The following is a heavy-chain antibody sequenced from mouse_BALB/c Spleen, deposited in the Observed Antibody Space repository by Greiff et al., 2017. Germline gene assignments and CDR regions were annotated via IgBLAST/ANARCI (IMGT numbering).Heavy chain of an antibody. D-gene: IGHD2-2*01. J-gene: IGHJ4*01. Sequence: QVQLKQSGPGLVAPSQSLSITCTVSGFSLTSYGVHWVRQPPGKGLEWLGVIWAGGSTNYNSALMSRLSISKDNSKSQVFLKMNSLQTDDTAMYYCARDRRDGYAMEMGLWAMDYWGQGTSVTVSS. V-gene: IGHV2-9*02. CDR2: IWAGGST. CDR3: ARDRRDGYAMEMGLWAMDY. CDR1: GFSLTSYG.